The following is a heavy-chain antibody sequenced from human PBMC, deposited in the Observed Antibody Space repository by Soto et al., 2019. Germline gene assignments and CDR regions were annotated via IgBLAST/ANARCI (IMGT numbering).Heavy chain of an antibody. D-gene: IGHD1-26*01. J-gene: IGHJ4*02. CDR3: ARFEWELYGVDY. CDR1: GGSISSSSYY. V-gene: IGHV4-39*01. CDR2: IYYSGST. Sequence: QLQLQESGPGLVKPSETLSLTCTVSGGSISSSSYYWGWIRQPPGKGLEWIGSIYYSGSTYYNPSLKSRVTISVDTSKNHFSLKLSSVTAADTAVYYCARFEWELYGVDYWGQGTLVTVSS.